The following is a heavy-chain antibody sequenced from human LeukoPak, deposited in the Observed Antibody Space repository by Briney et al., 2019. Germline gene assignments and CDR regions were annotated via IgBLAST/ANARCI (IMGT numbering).Heavy chain of an antibody. J-gene: IGHJ3*02. CDR2: ISSSSSYI. CDR3: AEEGAPRYDAFDI. Sequence: PGGSLRLSCADSGITFSSYSMNWVRQAPGKGLEWVSTISSSSSYIYYADSVKGRFTISRDNSKNTLYLQMNSLRAEDTAVYYCAEEGAPRYDAFDIWGQGTMVTVSS. V-gene: IGHV3-21*04. D-gene: IGHD1-26*01. CDR1: GITFSSYS.